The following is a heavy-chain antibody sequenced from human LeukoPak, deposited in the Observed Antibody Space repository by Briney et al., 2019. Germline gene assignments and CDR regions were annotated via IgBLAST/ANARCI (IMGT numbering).Heavy chain of an antibody. V-gene: IGHV4-39*01. CDR3: ASSVDTAMVASGVFDY. CDR1: GGSISSSSYY. Sequence: SETLSLTCTVSGGSISSSSYYWGWIRQPPGKGLEWIGSIYYSGSTYYNLSLKSRVTISVDTSKNQFSLKLSSVTAADTAVYYCASSVDTAMVASGVFDYWGQGTLVTVSS. CDR2: IYYSGST. D-gene: IGHD5-18*01. J-gene: IGHJ4*02.